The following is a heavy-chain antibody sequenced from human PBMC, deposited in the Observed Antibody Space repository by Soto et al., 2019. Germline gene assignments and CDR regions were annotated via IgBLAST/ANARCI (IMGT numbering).Heavy chain of an antibody. CDR1: GGSFSAYY. V-gene: IGHV4-34*12. CDR3: ARQRPTDGRWEFANYYGMDV. J-gene: IGHJ6*02. CDR2: IIHSEST. D-gene: IGHD1-26*01. Sequence: SETLSLTCAVYGGSFSAYYWSWVRQPPGKGLEWIGEIIHSESTKYNPSLKSRVTISVDTSKNQFSLKLSSVTAADAAVYYCARQRPTDGRWEFANYYGMDVWGQGTPVTVSS.